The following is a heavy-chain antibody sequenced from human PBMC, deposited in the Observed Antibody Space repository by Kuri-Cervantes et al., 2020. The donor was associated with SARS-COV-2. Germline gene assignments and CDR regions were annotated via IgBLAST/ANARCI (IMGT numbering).Heavy chain of an antibody. CDR1: GFTFSDYY. J-gene: IGHJ6*02. CDR3: ARGLGYQWLDRDSDGMDV. D-gene: IGHD6-19*01. Sequence: GGFLRLSCAASGFTFSDYYMSWIRQAPGKGLEWVSSISSSSSYIYYADSVKGRFTISRDNAKNSLYLQMNSLRAEDTAVYYCARGLGYQWLDRDSDGMDVWGQGTTVTVSS. CDR2: ISSSSSYI. V-gene: IGHV3-11*06.